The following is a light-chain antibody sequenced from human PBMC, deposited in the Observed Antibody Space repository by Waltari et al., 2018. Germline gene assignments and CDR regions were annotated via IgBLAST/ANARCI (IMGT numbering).Light chain of an antibody. CDR2: RAS. V-gene: IGKV1-5*03. CDR1: HSITNG. Sequence: ITCRASHSITNGLAWYQQKPGKAPKLLIYRASNLESWVPSRFSGSGSGTEFTLTISSLQPDDFATYYGQQYDNYWTFGQGTKVEIK. J-gene: IGKJ1*01. CDR3: QQYDNYWT.